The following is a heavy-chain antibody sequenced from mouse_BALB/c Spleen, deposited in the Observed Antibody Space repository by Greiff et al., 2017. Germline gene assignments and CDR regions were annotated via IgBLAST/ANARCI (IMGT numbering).Heavy chain of an antibody. Sequence: VMLVESGGGLVKPGGSLKLSCAASGFTFSSYAMSWVRQTPEKRLEWVASISSGGSTYYPDSGKGRFTISRDNARNILYLQMSSLRSEDTAMYYCARRGYGNSYFDDWGQGTTLTVSS. CDR2: ISSGGST. V-gene: IGHV5-6-5*01. CDR3: ARRGYGNSYFDD. D-gene: IGHD2-1*01. J-gene: IGHJ2*01. CDR1: GFTFSSYA.